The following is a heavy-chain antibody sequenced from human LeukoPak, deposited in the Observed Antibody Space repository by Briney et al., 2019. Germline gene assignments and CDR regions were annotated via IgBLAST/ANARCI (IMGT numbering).Heavy chain of an antibody. CDR2: INGPASNI. CDR3: ATTLSGWSPPQTSYYSYYMDV. Sequence: AGGSLRLSCAASRFTFSSYSMNWVRQAPGKGLEWVSYINGPASNIFYADSVKGRFTISRDNAKNSLYLQMNSLRVEDTAVYYCATTLSGWSPPQTSYYSYYMDVWGKGTTVTISS. CDR1: RFTFSSYS. V-gene: IGHV3-48*04. J-gene: IGHJ6*03. D-gene: IGHD6-19*01.